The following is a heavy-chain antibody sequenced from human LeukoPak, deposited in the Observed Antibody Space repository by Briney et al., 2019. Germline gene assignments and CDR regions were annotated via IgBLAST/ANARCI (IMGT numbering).Heavy chain of an antibody. J-gene: IGHJ4*02. CDR2: IKSKKDGGTT. CDR3: TTTYYYDSSGYYFPNY. D-gene: IGHD3-22*01. Sequence: GGSLRLSCAASGFTFSNAWMSWIRQAPGKGLEWVGRIKSKKDGGTTDYAAPVKGRFTISRDDSKNTLYLQMNSLKTEDTAVYYCTTTYYYDSSGYYFPNYWGQGTLVTVSS. V-gene: IGHV3-15*01. CDR1: GFTFSNAW.